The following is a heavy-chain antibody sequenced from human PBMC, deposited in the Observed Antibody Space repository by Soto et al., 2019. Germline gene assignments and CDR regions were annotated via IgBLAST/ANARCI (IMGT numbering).Heavy chain of an antibody. Sequence: QVQLVESGGGVVQPGMSLRLSCAASGFTFSNYGMHWVRQAPGKGLEWVAVIWYDGSNKYYADSVKGRFTISRDNSKNTLYLPMNTLRAEDTAVYYCARHKAGDPYYFDYWGQGTLVTVSS. D-gene: IGHD4-17*01. J-gene: IGHJ4*02. CDR3: ARHKAGDPYYFDY. CDR1: GFTFSNYG. V-gene: IGHV3-33*01. CDR2: IWYDGSNK.